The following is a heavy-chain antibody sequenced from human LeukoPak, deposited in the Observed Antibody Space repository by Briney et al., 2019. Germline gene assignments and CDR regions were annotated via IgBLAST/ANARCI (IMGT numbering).Heavy chain of an antibody. CDR2: INPSGGST. CDR1: GYTFTSYY. J-gene: IGHJ4*02. D-gene: IGHD6-19*01. V-gene: IGHV1-46*01. CDR3: AADQYSSGSLDY. Sequence: ASVKVSCKASGYTFTSYYMHWVRQAPGQGLEWMGVINPSGGSTSYAQKFQGRVTMTRDTSTSTVYMELSSLRSEDTAVYYCAADQYSSGSLDYWGQGTLVTVSS.